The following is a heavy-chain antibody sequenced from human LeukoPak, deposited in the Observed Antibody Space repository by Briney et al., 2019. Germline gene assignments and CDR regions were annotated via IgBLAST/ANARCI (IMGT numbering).Heavy chain of an antibody. J-gene: IGHJ4*02. V-gene: IGHV3-11*01. D-gene: IGHD1-14*01. Sequence: GGSLRLSCAASGFAFRTYAMSWVRQAPGKGLEWVSYISSSGSTIYYADSVKGRFTISRDNAKNSLYLQMNSLRAEDTAVYYCARGNLSPFDYWGQGTLVTVSS. CDR2: ISSSGSTI. CDR3: ARGNLSPFDY. CDR1: GFAFRTYA.